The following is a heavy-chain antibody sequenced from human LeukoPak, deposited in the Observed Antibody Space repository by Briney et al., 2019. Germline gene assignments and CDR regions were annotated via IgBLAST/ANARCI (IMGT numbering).Heavy chain of an antibody. V-gene: IGHV1-8*01. CDR3: ARAPEWGKSNFYYYMDV. CDR2: MNPNSGNI. Sequence: GASVKVSCKASGYTFTSYDINWVRQATGQGLEWMGWMNPNSGNIGYGQKFQGRVTMTRNTSISTAYMELTSLKSEDTAVYYCARAPEWGKSNFYYYMDVWGKGTTVTVYS. J-gene: IGHJ6*03. CDR1: GYTFTSYD. D-gene: IGHD1-26*01.